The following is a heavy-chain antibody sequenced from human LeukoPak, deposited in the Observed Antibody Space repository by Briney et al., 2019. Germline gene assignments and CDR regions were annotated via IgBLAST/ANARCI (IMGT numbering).Heavy chain of an antibody. D-gene: IGHD1-1*01. J-gene: IGHJ5*02. Sequence: PSETLSLTCTVSGGSINSGGFYWSWIRQHPVRGLEWIGYIYFSGNTYYNPSLESRITISIDTSKNQFSLNLTSLTAADTALYYCGIIGSRALNGHTTDLWGQGTLVTVSS. CDR2: IYFSGNT. CDR3: GIIGSRALNGHTTDL. CDR1: GGSINSGGFY. V-gene: IGHV4-31*03.